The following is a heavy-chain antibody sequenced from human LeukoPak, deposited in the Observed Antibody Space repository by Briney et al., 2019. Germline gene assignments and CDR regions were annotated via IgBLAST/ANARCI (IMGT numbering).Heavy chain of an antibody. CDR1: GGSISSYY. CDR2: IYYSGRT. D-gene: IGHD5-18*01. J-gene: IGHJ3*02. CDR3: ATRGYSYALDAFDI. V-gene: IGHV4-59*01. Sequence: SETLSLTCTVSGGSISSYYWSWIRQPPGKGLEWIGYIYYSGRTNYNPSLKSRVTISVDTSKNQFSLKLSSVTAADTAVYYCATRGYSYALDAFDIWGQGAMITVSS.